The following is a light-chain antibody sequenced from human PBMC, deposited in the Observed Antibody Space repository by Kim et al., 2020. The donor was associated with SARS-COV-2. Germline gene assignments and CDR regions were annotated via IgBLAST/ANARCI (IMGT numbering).Light chain of an antibody. CDR1: QDINIY. CDR2: DAS. Sequence: DIQMTQSPSSLSASVGDRVTITCQASQDINIYLSWYQQKPGKAPKLLIYDASNLETGVPSRFSGGGSGTFFTFTISSLQPEDIATYYCQQNDNLLLSFGGGTKV. CDR3: QQNDNLLLS. J-gene: IGKJ4*01. V-gene: IGKV1-33*01.